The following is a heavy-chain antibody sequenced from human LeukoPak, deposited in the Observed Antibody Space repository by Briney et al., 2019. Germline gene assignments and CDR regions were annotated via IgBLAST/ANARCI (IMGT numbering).Heavy chain of an antibody. D-gene: IGHD3/OR15-3a*01. CDR1: GVSISSSNSY. V-gene: IGHV4-39*01. CDR2: IYYTGNT. J-gene: IGHJ4*02. Sequence: SETLSLTCTVSGVSISSSNSYWGWIRQPPGKGLEWIGSIYYTGNTYYNASVKSQVSISIDTSKNQFSLRLTSVTAADTAVYFCARQTGSGLFLLPGGQGTLVTVSS. CDR3: ARQTGSGLFLLP.